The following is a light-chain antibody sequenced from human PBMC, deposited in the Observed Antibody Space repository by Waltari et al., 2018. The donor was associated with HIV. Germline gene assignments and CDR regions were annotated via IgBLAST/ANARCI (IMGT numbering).Light chain of an antibody. V-gene: IGLV1-47*01. CDR1: NSNIGRNF. J-gene: IGLJ1*01. CDR2: RND. Sequence: QPDLTQHPSVSGTPGQRPTIPRSGNNSNIGRNFVYWYRQVPGPAPSLLVDRNDPRPSGVVDRFSGSRSGASASLVISGLRVDDEGDYYCASWDDGLRGHVFGGGTTVSV. CDR3: ASWDDGLRGHV.